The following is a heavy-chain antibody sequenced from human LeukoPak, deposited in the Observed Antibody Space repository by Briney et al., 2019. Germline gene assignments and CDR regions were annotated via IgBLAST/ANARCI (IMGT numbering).Heavy chain of an antibody. V-gene: IGHV3-11*05. CDR3: ARGREVSTGYYYYYGMDV. J-gene: IGHJ6*02. CDR2: ISSSSSYT. CDR1: GFTFSDYY. Sequence: GGSLRLSCAASGFTFSDYYMSWIRQAPGKGLEWVSYISSSSSYTNYADSVKGRFTISRDNSKNTLYLQMNSPRAEDTAVYYCARGREVSTGYYYYYGMDVWGQGTTVTVSS. D-gene: IGHD1-1*01.